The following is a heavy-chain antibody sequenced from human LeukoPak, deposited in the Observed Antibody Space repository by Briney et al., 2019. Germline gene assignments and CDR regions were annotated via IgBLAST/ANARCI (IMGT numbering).Heavy chain of an antibody. CDR1: GFTFNNYG. CDR2: IATDGRDK. J-gene: IGHJ4*02. D-gene: IGHD6-13*01. Sequence: GGSLRLSWAASGFTFNNYGMHWVRQAPGKGLGWVAVIATDGRDKKYADSVKGRFTISRDNSKNTLYLEMNSLRPEDTAVYHCAKDSKVAAAGYFFDYWGQGTLVTVSS. CDR3: AKDSKVAAAGYFFDY. V-gene: IGHV3-30*18.